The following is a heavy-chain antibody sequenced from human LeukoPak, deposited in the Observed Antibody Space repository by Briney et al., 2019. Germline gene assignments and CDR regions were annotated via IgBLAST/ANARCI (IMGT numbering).Heavy chain of an antibody. J-gene: IGHJ4*02. CDR3: ASVQGYCSGGSCYSRFDY. D-gene: IGHD2-15*01. CDR1: GGTFSSYA. Sequence: GASVKVSCKASGGTFSSYAISWVRQAPGQGLEWMGGIIPIFGTANCAQKFQGRVTITADESTSTAYMELSSLRSEDTAVYCCASVQGYCSGGSCYSRFDYWGQGTLVTVSS. V-gene: IGHV1-69*13. CDR2: IIPIFGTA.